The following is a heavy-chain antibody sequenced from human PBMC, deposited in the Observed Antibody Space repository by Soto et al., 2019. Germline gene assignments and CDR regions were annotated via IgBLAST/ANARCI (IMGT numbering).Heavy chain of an antibody. CDR1: GGSFSGYY. CDR2: ISHTGST. CDR3: ARVGAAAGTGSWFDP. D-gene: IGHD6-13*01. J-gene: IGHJ5*02. Sequence: SETLSLTCAVYGGSFSGYYWSWIREPPGKGLEWIGEISHTGSTNYNPSLKSRVTISVATSKNQFSLKLSSVTAADTAVYYCARVGAAAGTGSWFDPWGQGTLVTVSS. V-gene: IGHV4-34*01.